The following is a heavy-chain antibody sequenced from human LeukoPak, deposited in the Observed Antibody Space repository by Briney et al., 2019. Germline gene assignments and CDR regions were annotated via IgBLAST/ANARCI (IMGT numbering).Heavy chain of an antibody. J-gene: IGHJ4*02. CDR2: IYYSGST. CDR1: GGSISSSSYY. D-gene: IGHD5-18*01. Sequence: SETLSLTCTVSGGSISSSSYYWGWIRQPPGKGLEWIGSIYYSGSTYYNPSLKSRVTISVDTSKNQFSLKLSSVTAADTAVYYCARDPRGYSYGAFDYWGQGTLVTVSS. CDR3: ARDPRGYSYGAFDY. V-gene: IGHV4-39*07.